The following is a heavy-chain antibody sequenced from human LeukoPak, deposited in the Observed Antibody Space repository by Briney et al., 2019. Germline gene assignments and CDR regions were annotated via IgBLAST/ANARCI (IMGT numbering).Heavy chain of an antibody. D-gene: IGHD2-15*01. CDR2: IIPILGIT. J-gene: IGHJ6*02. V-gene: IGHV1-69*04. Sequence: SVKVSCKASGYTFTSYAMHWVRQVPGQRLEWMGRIIPILGITNYTQKFQGRVTITADKSTSTAYMELSSLRSEDTAVYYCARKDIVVVVGAHLDYYGMDVWGQGTTVTVSS. CDR3: ARKDIVVVVGAHLDYYGMDV. CDR1: GYTFTSYA.